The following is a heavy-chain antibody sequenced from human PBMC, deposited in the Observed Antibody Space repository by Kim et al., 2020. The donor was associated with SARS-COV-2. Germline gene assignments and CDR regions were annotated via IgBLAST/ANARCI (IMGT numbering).Heavy chain of an antibody. V-gene: IGHV4-59*01. D-gene: IGHD6-13*01. CDR2: IYYSGST. CDR3: ARQVAAAPLTRTNYYYYGMDV. Sequence: SETLSLTCTVSGGSISSYYWSWIRQPPGKGLEWIGYIYYSGSTNYNPSLKSRVTISVDTSKNQFSLKLSSVTAADTDVYYCARQVAAAPLTRTNYYYYGMDVWGQGTTVTVSS. J-gene: IGHJ6*02. CDR1: GGSISSYY.